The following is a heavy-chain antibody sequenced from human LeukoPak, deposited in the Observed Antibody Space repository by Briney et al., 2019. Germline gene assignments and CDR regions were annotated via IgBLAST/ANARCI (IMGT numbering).Heavy chain of an antibody. CDR2: IYYSGST. D-gene: IGHD3-22*01. J-gene: IGHJ4*02. Sequence: SETLSLTCTVSGGSISSSSYYWGWIRQPPGKGLGWIGSIYYSGSTYYNPSLKSRVTISVDTSKNQFSLKLSSVTAADTAVYYCARHISRVMIVSFWGQGTLVTVSS. CDR3: ARHISRVMIVSF. V-gene: IGHV4-39*01. CDR1: GGSISSSSYY.